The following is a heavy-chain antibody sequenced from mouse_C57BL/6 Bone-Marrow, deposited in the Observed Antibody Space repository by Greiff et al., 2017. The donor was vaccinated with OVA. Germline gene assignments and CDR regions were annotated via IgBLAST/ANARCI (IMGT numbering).Heavy chain of an antibody. J-gene: IGHJ2*01. CDR1: GFTFSSSA. Sequence: DVQLVESGGGLVKPGGSLKLSCAASGFTFSSSAMSWVRQTPEKRLEWVATLSDGGSYTYYPDNVKGRFTISRDNAKNNLYLQMSHLKSEDTAMYYCARDEGYSYDGRGFDYWGQGTTLTVSS. V-gene: IGHV5-4*01. CDR2: LSDGGSYT. D-gene: IGHD1-1*02. CDR3: ARDEGYSYDGRGFDY.